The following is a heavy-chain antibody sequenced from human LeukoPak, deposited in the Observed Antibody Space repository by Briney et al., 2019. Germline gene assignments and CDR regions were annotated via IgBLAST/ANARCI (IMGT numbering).Heavy chain of an antibody. Sequence: ASVKVSCKASGYTFSKYGIGWVRQAPGQGLEWMGWISAYNGDTNSAQNLQGRVTMTTDTSTSTAYMELRSLRSDDTAVYYCARDQRVGYSGSVTANWFDPWGQGTLVTVSS. J-gene: IGHJ5*02. CDR3: ARDQRVGYSGSVTANWFDP. CDR2: ISAYNGDT. CDR1: GYTFSKYG. D-gene: IGHD3-10*01. V-gene: IGHV1-18*01.